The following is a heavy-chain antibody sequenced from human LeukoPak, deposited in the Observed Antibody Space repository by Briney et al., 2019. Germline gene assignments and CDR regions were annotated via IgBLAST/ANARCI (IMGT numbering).Heavy chain of an antibody. CDR2: IIPIFGTA. D-gene: IGHD3-10*01. Sequence: GSSVKVSCKASGGTSNRYYINWVRQAPGQGLEWMGGIIPIFGTANYAQRFQGRVTITADEFTSTAYMELSSLRSEDTAVYYCARLLYYYGSGSYLHLDYWGQGTLVTVSS. CDR1: GGTSNRYY. CDR3: ARLLYYYGSGSYLHLDY. V-gene: IGHV1-69*01. J-gene: IGHJ4*02.